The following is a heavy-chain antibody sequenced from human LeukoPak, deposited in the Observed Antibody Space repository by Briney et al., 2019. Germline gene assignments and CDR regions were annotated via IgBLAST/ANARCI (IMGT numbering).Heavy chain of an antibody. J-gene: IGHJ4*02. D-gene: IGHD5-24*01. CDR1: GFTFSDYY. Sequence: GGSLRLSCAASGFTFSDYYMNWIRQAPGKGLECVSSISSISTYTAYADSLRGRFTISRDNSNNSLYLQMDSLRVEDTAVYYCARDLAPRSFDYWGQGTLVTVSS. V-gene: IGHV3-11*06. CDR2: ISSIST. CDR3: ARDLAPRSFDY.